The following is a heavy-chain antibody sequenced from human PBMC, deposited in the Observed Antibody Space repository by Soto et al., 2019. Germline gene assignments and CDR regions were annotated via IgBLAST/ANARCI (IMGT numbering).Heavy chain of an antibody. V-gene: IGHV4-59*01. Sequence: QVQLQESGPGLVKPSETLSLTCTVSGGSISSYYWSWIRQPPGKGLEWIGYIYYSGSTNYNPSLKSRVTISVDTSKNQFSLKLSSVIAADTAVYYCARTAAVAGTSIAFDIWGQGTMVTVSS. CDR1: GGSISSYY. J-gene: IGHJ3*02. D-gene: IGHD6-19*01. CDR3: ARTAAVAGTSIAFDI. CDR2: IYYSGST.